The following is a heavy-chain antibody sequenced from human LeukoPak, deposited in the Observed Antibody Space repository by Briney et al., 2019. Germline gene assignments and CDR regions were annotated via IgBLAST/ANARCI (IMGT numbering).Heavy chain of an antibody. D-gene: IGHD3-3*01. CDR3: AGAPQYYDFWSDYYGFDP. V-gene: IGHV3-48*03. J-gene: IGHJ5*02. Sequence: GGSLRLSCGASGFTFSSYEMKWVRQAPGKGLEWVSYISSSGSTIYYADSVKGRFTISRDNAKNSLYLQMNSLRAEDTAVYYCAGAPQYYDFWSDYYGFDPWGQGTLVTVSS. CDR2: ISSSGSTI. CDR1: GFTFSSYE.